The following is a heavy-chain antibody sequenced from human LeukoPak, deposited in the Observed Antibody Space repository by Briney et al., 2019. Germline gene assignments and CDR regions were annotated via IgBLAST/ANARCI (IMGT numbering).Heavy chain of an antibody. D-gene: IGHD3-10*01. V-gene: IGHV3-7*01. CDR3: ARDAPYYYGSGSYSMYFDY. CDR2: IKQDGSEK. J-gene: IGHJ4*02. Sequence: GGPLRLSCAASEFTFSSYWMSWVRRAPGKGLEWVANIKQDGSEKYYVDSVKGRFTISRDNAKNSLYLQMNSLRAEDTAVYYCARDAPYYYGSGSYSMYFDYWGQGTLVTVSS. CDR1: EFTFSSYW.